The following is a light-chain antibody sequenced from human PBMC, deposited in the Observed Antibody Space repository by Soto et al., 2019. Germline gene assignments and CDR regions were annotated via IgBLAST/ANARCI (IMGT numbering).Light chain of an antibody. CDR3: QKSYMGWT. Sequence: DIQMTQSPSSLSAFVGDKVTIACRASQSIGRFLAWFQHQPGKALKLLIYDASNLERGVPSRFSGTASGTEFTLSLTSLLPEDLGTQYFQKSYMGWTLGQATKVDI. CDR2: DAS. CDR1: QSIGRF. J-gene: IGKJ1*01. V-gene: IGKV1-5*01.